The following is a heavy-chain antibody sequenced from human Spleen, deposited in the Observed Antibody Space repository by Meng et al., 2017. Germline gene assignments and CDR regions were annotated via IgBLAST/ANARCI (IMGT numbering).Heavy chain of an antibody. Sequence: GGSLRLSCVVSGVSFSGSHIHWVRQTPEKGLEGIGRIETKYSSYAPSYAASVRGRFTTSRDDSINTAYMQMNSLKTEDTALYYCTIYTSGHIWGQGTMVTVSS. CDR1: GVSFSGSH. V-gene: IGHV3-73*01. CDR3: TIYTSGHI. J-gene: IGHJ3*02. CDR2: IETKYSSYAP. D-gene: IGHD6-19*01.